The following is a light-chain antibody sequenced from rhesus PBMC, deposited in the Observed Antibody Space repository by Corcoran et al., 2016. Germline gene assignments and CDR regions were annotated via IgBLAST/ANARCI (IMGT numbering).Light chain of an antibody. J-gene: IGKJ1*01. CDR1: QGISDY. CDR3: LQGYSTPWT. V-gene: IGKV1-36*02. Sequence: DIQMTQSPSSLSASVGDRVTITCRASQGISDYLSWYQQKPGKAPKRLIYAAPSLESGVPSRFSGSGAGKEFNLTISSLQPEDFATYYCLQGYSTPWTFGQGTKVEIK. CDR2: AAP.